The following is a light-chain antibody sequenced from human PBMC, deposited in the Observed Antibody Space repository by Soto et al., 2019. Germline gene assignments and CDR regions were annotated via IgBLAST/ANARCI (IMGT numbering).Light chain of an antibody. Sequence: EIVLTQSPGSLSLSPGQRATLSCRASQSVDTTFFAWYQKKPGQAPRLLIYGASKRATGIPDRFSGSGSGTDFTLIISRLEPEDFAVYYCQQRSNWPPLTFGGGTKVEIK. J-gene: IGKJ4*01. CDR3: QQRSNWPPLT. V-gene: IGKV3D-20*02. CDR1: QSVDTTF. CDR2: GAS.